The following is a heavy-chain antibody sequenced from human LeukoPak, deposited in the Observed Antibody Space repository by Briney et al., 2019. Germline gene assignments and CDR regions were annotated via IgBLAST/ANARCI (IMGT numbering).Heavy chain of an antibody. CDR3: ASLVAAAADNWFDP. Sequence: GGSLRLSCAASGFTFSSYSVNWVRQAPGKGLEWVSYISSSSSTIYYADSVKGRFTISRDNAKNSLYLQMNSLRAEDTAVYYCASLVAAAADNWFDPWGQGTLVTVSS. V-gene: IGHV3-48*01. D-gene: IGHD6-13*01. J-gene: IGHJ5*02. CDR1: GFTFSSYS. CDR2: ISSSSSTI.